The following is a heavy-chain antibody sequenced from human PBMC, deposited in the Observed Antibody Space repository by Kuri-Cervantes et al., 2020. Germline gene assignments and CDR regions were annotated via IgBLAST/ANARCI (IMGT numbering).Heavy chain of an antibody. D-gene: IGHD2-2*02. CDR3: ARGTLYIYFDY. CDR1: GGSFSGYY. V-gene: IGHV4-34*01. Sequence: ESLKTSCAAYGGSFSGYYWSWIRQPPGKGLEWIGEINHSGSTNYNPSLKSRVTISVDTSKNQFSLKLSSVTAADTAVYYCARGTLYIYFDYWGQGTLVTVSS. J-gene: IGHJ4*02. CDR2: INHSGST.